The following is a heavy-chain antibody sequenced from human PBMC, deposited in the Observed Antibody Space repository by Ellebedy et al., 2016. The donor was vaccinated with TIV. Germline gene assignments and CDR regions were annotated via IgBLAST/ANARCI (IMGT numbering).Heavy chain of an antibody. CDR1: GYDFTTYW. CDR2: IDPADSYT. V-gene: IGHV5-10-1*01. Sequence: KVSCKGFGYDFTTYWIGWVRQIPGKGLEWMGRIDPADSYTNYSPSFQCHVTISTDKSISTAYLQLSNLKASDTAIYYCSIAVDGTTWFDPWGQGTLVTVSS. CDR3: SIAVDGTTWFDP. D-gene: IGHD5-24*01. J-gene: IGHJ5*02.